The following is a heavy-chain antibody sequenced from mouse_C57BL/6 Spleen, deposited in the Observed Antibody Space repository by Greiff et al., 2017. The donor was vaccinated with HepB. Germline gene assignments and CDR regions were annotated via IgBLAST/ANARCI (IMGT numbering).Heavy chain of an antibody. CDR1: GYTFTDYN. CDR2: INPNNGGT. CDR3: ARSLYYYGSSHYAMDY. D-gene: IGHD1-1*01. J-gene: IGHJ4*01. Sequence: EVQLQQSGPELVKPGASVKMSCKASGYTFTDYNMHWVKQSHGKSLEWIGYINPNNGGTSYNQKFKGKATLTVNKSSSTAYMELRSLTSEDSAVYYCARSLYYYGSSHYAMDYWGQGTSVTVSS. V-gene: IGHV1-22*01.